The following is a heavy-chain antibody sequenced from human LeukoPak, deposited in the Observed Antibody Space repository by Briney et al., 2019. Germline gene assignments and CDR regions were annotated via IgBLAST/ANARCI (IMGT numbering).Heavy chain of an antibody. D-gene: IGHD3-22*01. CDR2: ISYDGSNK. V-gene: IGHV3-30-3*01. Sequence: GGSLRLSCAASGFTFSSYAMHWVRQAPGKGLEWVAVISYDGSNKYYADSVKGRFTTSRDNSKNTLYLQMNSLRAEDTAVYYCARGYYDSSGYHDAFDIWGQGTMVTVSS. J-gene: IGHJ3*02. CDR1: GFTFSSYA. CDR3: ARGYYDSSGYHDAFDI.